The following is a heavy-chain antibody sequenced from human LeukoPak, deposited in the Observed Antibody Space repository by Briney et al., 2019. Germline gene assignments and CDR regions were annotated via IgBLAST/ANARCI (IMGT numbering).Heavy chain of an antibody. CDR2: ISSSSSYI. V-gene: IGHV3-21*01. D-gene: IGHD3-16*01. CDR1: GFIVSNNY. J-gene: IGHJ4*02. Sequence: NTGGSLRLSCAASGFIVSNNYMNWVRQAPGKGLEWVSSISSSSSYIYYADSVKGRFTISRDNAKNSLYLQMNSLRAEDTAVYYCARDKSPVSPSTIGYWGQGTLVTVSS. CDR3: ARDKSPVSPSTIGY.